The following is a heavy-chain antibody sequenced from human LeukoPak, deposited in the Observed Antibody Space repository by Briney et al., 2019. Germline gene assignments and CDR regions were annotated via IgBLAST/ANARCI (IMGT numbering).Heavy chain of an antibody. CDR1: GFTFSSYS. D-gene: IGHD1-26*01. CDR3: ARQVVGAVLVWFDP. CDR2: ISSSSSTI. J-gene: IGHJ5*02. Sequence: PGGSLRLSCAASGFTFSSYSMNWVRQAPGKGLEWVSYISSSSSTIYYADSVKGRFTISRDNAKNSLYLQMNSLRAEDTAVYYCARQVVGAVLVWFDPWGQGTLVTVSS. V-gene: IGHV3-48*01.